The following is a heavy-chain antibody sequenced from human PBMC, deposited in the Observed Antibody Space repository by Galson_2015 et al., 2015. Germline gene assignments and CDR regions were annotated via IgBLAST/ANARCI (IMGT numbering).Heavy chain of an antibody. CDR3: AKEVPAQTLMVFDS. CDR2: ISGSGAVT. J-gene: IGHJ4*02. CDR1: GFTFSSNA. Sequence: SLRLSCAASGFTFSSNAMSWVRQAPGKGLEWVSTISGSGAVTYYADSVKGRFTISRDNSKNTLSLQMNTLRAEDTAVYHCAKEVPAQTLMVFDSWGQGTLVTVSS. D-gene: IGHD2-2*01. V-gene: IGHV3-23*01.